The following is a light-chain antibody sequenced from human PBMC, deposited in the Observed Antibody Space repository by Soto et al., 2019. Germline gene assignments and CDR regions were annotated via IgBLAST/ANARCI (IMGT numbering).Light chain of an antibody. CDR2: GES. CDR3: QQYSNWPFT. V-gene: IGKV3-15*01. CDR1: QSVGSN. J-gene: IGKJ2*01. Sequence: EIVMTQSPATLSVSPGERVTLSCRASQSVGSNLACYQQKPGQVPRLLIYGESSRATGIPTTFSGSGSGAEFTLTISSLQSEDFAIYYCQQYSNWPFTFGQGTKVDIK.